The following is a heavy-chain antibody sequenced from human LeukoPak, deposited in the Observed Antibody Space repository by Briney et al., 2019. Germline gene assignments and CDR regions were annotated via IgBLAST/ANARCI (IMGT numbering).Heavy chain of an antibody. CDR1: GGTFSSYA. V-gene: IGHV1-69*01. CDR3: AGAPDYYYYYGMDV. J-gene: IGHJ6*02. CDR2: IIPIFGTA. Sequence: ASVKVSCKASGGTFSSYAISWVRQAPGQGLEWMGGIIPIFGTANYAQKFQGRVTITADESTSTAYMELSSLRSEDTAAYYCAGAPDYYYYYGMDVWGQGTTVTVSS.